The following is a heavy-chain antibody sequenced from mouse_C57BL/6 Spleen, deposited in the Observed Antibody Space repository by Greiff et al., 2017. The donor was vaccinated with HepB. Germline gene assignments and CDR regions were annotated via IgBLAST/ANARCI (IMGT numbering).Heavy chain of an antibody. D-gene: IGHD2-1*01. CDR3: AGYGKGAMDY. Sequence: QVHVKQPGAELVKPGASVKLSCKASGYTFTSYWMHWVKQRPGQGLEWIGMIHPNSGSTNYNEKFKSKATLTVDKSSSTAYMQLSSLTSEDSAVYYCAGYGKGAMDYWGQGTSVTVSS. V-gene: IGHV1-64*01. J-gene: IGHJ4*01. CDR2: IHPNSGST. CDR1: GYTFTSYW.